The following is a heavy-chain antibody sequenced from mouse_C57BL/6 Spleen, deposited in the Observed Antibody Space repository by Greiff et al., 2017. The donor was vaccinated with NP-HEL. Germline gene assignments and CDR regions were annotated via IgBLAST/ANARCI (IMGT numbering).Heavy chain of an antibody. CDR1: GYTFTSYT. J-gene: IGHJ2*01. CDR3: ARSELYYFDY. CDR2: ITPSSGYT. V-gene: IGHV1-4*01. Sequence: VQLKESGAELARPGASVKMSCKASGYTFTSYTMHWVKQRPGQGLEWIGYITPSSGYTKYNQKFKDKATLTADKSSSTAYMQLSSLTSEDSAVYYCARSELYYFDYWGQGTTLTVSS. D-gene: IGHD3-3*01.